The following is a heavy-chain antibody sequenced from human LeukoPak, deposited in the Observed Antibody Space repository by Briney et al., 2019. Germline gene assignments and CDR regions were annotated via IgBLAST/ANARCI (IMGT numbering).Heavy chain of an antibody. CDR2: IYSGGST. CDR1: GFTVSSNY. V-gene: IGHV3-66*01. CDR3: ARDGPWAYSSSSYFDY. J-gene: IGHJ4*02. D-gene: IGHD6-6*01. Sequence: GGSLRLSCAASGFTVSSNYMSWVRQAPGKGLEWVSVIYSGGSTYYPDSMKGRFTLSTDNSKNTLSLQMNSLRAEDTAVYYCARDGPWAYSSSSYFDYWGQGALVTVSS.